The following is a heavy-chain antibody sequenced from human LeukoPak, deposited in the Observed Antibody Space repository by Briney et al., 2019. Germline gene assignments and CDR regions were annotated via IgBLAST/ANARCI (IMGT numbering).Heavy chain of an antibody. CDR3: ARDYYDSITLTF. D-gene: IGHD3-22*01. V-gene: IGHV1-69*05. Sequence: ASVKVSCKASGGTFSSYAISWVRQAPGRGLEWMGGIIPIFGTANYAQKFQGRVTITTDESTSTAYMELSSLRSEDTAVYYCARDYYDSITLTFWGQGTLVTVSS. J-gene: IGHJ4*02. CDR2: IIPIFGTA. CDR1: GGTFSSYA.